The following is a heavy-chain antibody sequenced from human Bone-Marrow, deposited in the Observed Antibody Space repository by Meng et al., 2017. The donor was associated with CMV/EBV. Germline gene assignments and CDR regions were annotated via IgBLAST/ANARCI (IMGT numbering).Heavy chain of an antibody. J-gene: IGHJ5*02. CDR1: GGSISSYY. CDR3: ARATPNYDFWSGLGNWFDP. CDR2: IYYSGST. V-gene: IGHV4-59*01. D-gene: IGHD3-3*01. Sequence: SETLSLTCTVSGGSISSYYWSWIRQPPGKGLEWIGYIYYSGSTNYNPSLKSRVTISVDTSKNQFSLKLSSVTAADTAVYYCARATPNYDFWSGLGNWFDPWGQGTRVTVSS.